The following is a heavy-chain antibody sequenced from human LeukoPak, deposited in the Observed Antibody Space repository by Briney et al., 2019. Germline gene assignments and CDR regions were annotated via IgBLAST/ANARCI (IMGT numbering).Heavy chain of an antibody. D-gene: IGHD6-13*01. V-gene: IGHV3-23*01. CDR3: AKSFGYCRSWFDY. CDR1: GITFSSYA. J-gene: IGHJ4*02. CDR2: ISGNGGGT. Sequence: GGSLRLSCAASGITFSSYAMSWVRQAPGKGLEWVSGISGNGGGTYYADSVKGRFTISRDNSKNTLYLQMNSLRAEDTAVYYCAKSFGYCRSWFDYWGQGTLVTVSS.